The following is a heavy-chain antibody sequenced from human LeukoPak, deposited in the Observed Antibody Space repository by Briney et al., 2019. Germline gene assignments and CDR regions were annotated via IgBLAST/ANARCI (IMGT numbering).Heavy chain of an antibody. V-gene: IGHV4-4*07. D-gene: IGHD1-26*01. Sequence: SETLSLTCTVSGGSISTYYWNWIRQPAGKGLEWIGRIYTSDSTNYNPSLKSRVTMSVDTSKNQFSLKLNSVTAADTAVYYCARDGSRYFDYWGQGTLVTVSS. J-gene: IGHJ4*02. CDR3: ARDGSRYFDY. CDR2: IYTSDST. CDR1: GGSISTYY.